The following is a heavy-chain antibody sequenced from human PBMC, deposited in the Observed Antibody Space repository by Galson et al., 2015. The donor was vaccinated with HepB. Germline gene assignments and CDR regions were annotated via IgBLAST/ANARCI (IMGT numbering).Heavy chain of an antibody. D-gene: IGHD3-16*01. Sequence: SLRLSCAASGFSFSSHSMCWVRQAPGKGLEWVAYISAGSTGRYYGASVKGRFTISRDNAKNSVYLHMNNLRAEDTAVYYCARDGGDSNFDYWGQGTLVTVSS. V-gene: IGHV3-48*01. J-gene: IGHJ4*02. CDR3: ARDGGDSNFDY. CDR1: GFSFSSHS. CDR2: ISAGSTGR.